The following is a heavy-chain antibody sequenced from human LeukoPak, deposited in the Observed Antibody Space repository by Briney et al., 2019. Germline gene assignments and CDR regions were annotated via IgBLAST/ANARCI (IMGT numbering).Heavy chain of an antibody. CDR2: ITSRSSHI. CDR1: GFTFSHYN. V-gene: IGHV3-21*04. Sequence: GGSLRLSCAASGFTFSHYNIDWVRQAPGKGLERVASITSRSSHIYYADAVKGRFSISRDNSKNTRYLQMNSLRAEDTAVYYGAKDTGGGSYSDYWGQGTLVTVSS. CDR3: AKDTGGGSYSDY. J-gene: IGHJ4*02. D-gene: IGHD1-26*01.